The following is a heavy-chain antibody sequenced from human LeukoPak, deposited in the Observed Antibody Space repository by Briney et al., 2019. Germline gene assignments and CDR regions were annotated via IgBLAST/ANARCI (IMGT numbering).Heavy chain of an antibody. CDR3: ARGVNGNSDY. V-gene: IGHV3-7*02. CDR1: GFIFSSYW. Sequence: GGSLRLSCAASGFIFSSYWMTWVRQAPGKGLEWVANINLDGSEIHYLDSVKGRFTISRDNAKNTLYLQMNSLRAEDTAVYYCARGVNGNSDYWGQGTLVTVSS. D-gene: IGHD2-8*01. J-gene: IGHJ4*02. CDR2: INLDGSEI.